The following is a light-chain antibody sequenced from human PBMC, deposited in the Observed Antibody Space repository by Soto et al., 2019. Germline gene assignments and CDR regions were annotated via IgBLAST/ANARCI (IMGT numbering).Light chain of an antibody. J-gene: IGLJ1*01. CDR1: SSDIGFYHY. CDR3: GSYRDSNIFV. Sequence: QSALTQPASLSGSPGQSITISCTGTSSDIGFYHYVSWYQQHPGQAPKLIIYDVTNRPTGVSDRFSGSKSGSAAALTISGLQPADEADYFCGSYRDSNIFVFGTGTKLTVL. V-gene: IGLV2-14*03. CDR2: DVT.